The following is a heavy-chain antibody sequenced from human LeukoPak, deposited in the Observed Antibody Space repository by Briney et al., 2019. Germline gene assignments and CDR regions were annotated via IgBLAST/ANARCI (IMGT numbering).Heavy chain of an antibody. D-gene: IGHD2-8*02. CDR3: ARAFSSPPNPTGGTDY. V-gene: IGHV1-2*02. Sequence: ASVKVSCKASGYTFTGYYMHWVRRAPGQGLEWMGWINPNSGGTNYAQKFQGRVTMTRDTSISTAYMELSRLRSDDTAVYYCARAFSSPPNPTGGTDYWGQGTLVTVSS. CDR2: INPNSGGT. CDR1: GYTFTGYY. J-gene: IGHJ4*02.